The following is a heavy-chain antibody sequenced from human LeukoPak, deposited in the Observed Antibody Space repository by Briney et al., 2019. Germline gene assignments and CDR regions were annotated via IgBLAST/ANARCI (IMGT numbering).Heavy chain of an antibody. CDR2: IVVGSGNT. V-gene: IGHV1-58*01. CDR1: GFTFTSSA. J-gene: IGHJ4*02. D-gene: IGHD3-22*01. Sequence: SVKVSCKASGFTFTSSAVQWVRQARGQRLEWIGRIVVGSGNTNYAQKFQERVTITRDMSTSTAYMELSSLRSEDTAVYYCAADLGYYYDSSGYVFDYWGQGTLVTVSS. CDR3: AADLGYYYDSSGYVFDY.